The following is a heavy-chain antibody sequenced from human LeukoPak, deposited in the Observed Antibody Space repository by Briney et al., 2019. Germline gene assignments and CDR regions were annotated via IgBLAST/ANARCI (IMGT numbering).Heavy chain of an antibody. D-gene: IGHD6-19*01. Sequence: GGSLRLSCAASGFTVSSNYMSWVRQAPGKGLEWVSVIYSGGSTYYADSVKGRFTISRDNSKNTLYLQMNSLRAEDTAVYYCAREMGAVARTYFFDYWGQGTLVTVSS. CDR2: IYSGGST. J-gene: IGHJ4*02. CDR1: GFTVSSNY. CDR3: AREMGAVARTYFFDY. V-gene: IGHV3-66*01.